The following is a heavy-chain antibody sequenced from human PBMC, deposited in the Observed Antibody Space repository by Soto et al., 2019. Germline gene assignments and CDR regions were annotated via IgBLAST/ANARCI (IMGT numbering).Heavy chain of an antibody. Sequence: SETLSLTCVVYGGSFSGYYWSWIRQSPGKGLEWIGGINHRGSTNYNPSLESRVTISVDTSKNQFSLKLQSVTAADTAMYYCARDGFCTSTTCRVGNWFDPWGQGTLVTV. CDR1: GGSFSGYY. D-gene: IGHD2-2*01. CDR2: INHRGST. V-gene: IGHV4-34*01. J-gene: IGHJ5*02. CDR3: ARDGFCTSTTCRVGNWFDP.